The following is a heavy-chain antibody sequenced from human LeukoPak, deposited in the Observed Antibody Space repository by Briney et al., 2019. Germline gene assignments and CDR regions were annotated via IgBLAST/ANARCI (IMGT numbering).Heavy chain of an antibody. D-gene: IGHD2-2*01. Sequence: GGSLRLSCAASGFTFSSYGMHWVRQAPGKGLEWVSSISSSSSYIYYADSVKGRFTISRDNSKNTLYLQMNSLRAEDTAVYYCAKDRGTSPRTPLDYWGQGTLVTVSS. J-gene: IGHJ4*02. V-gene: IGHV3-21*01. CDR1: GFTFSSYG. CDR3: AKDRGTSPRTPLDY. CDR2: ISSSSSYI.